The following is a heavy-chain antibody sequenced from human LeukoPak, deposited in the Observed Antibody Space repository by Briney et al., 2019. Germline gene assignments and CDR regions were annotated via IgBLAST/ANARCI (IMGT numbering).Heavy chain of an antibody. V-gene: IGHV3-23*01. J-gene: IGHJ6*03. CDR2: ISASGGTT. CDR3: AKNGDRGAYCSGGSCYPYYYYYMDV. D-gene: IGHD2-15*01. CDR1: GFTFSSYA. Sequence: GWSLRLSCAASGFTFSSYAMSWIRQAPGKGLEWVSAISASGGTTYYADSVKGHFTISRDNSKNTLYLQMNSLSAEDTAVYYCAKNGDRGAYCSGGSCYPYYYYYMDVWGKGTTVTISS.